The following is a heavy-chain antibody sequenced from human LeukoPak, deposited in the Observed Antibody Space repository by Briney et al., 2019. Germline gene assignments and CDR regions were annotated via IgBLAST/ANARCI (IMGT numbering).Heavy chain of an antibody. CDR1: GFTFSDYY. CDR3: SRADYYGSGSPISLDV. CDR2: IRSRAYGATT. D-gene: IGHD3-10*01. V-gene: IGHV3-49*04. J-gene: IGHJ6*03. Sequence: SGRSLRLSCAASGFTFSDYYMSWVRQAPGKGLEWVSFIRSRAYGATTEYAASVKGRFTISRDDSKSIAYLQMNSLKTEDTAVYYCSRADYYGSGSPISLDVWGKGTTVTVS.